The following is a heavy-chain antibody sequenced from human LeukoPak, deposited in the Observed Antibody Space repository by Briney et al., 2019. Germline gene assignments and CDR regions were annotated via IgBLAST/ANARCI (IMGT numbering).Heavy chain of an antibody. CDR3: ARPTGGYSYEDAFDI. CDR2: INSDGRLT. V-gene: IGHV3-74*01. D-gene: IGHD5-18*01. J-gene: IGHJ3*02. CDR1: GFTFSNYW. Sequence: PGGSLRLSCAASGFTFSNYWMHWVRQGPGKGLVWVSRINSDGRLTSYADSVKGRFTISRDNAKNTLYLQMNSLRAEDTAVYYCARPTGGYSYEDAFDIWGQGTMVTVSS.